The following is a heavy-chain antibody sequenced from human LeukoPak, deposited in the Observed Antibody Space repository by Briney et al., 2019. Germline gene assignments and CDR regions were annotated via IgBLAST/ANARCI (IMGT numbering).Heavy chain of an antibody. CDR1: GFTFSSYW. J-gene: IGHJ4*02. D-gene: IGHD6-13*01. Sequence: GGSLRLSCAASGFTFSSYWMSWVRQAPGKGLEWVANIKQDGSEKYYVDSVKGRFTISRDNAKNSLYLQMNSLRAEDTAVYYCAREGEGQQLAPDEYYFDYWGQGTLVTVSS. CDR3: AREGEGQQLAPDEYYFDY. V-gene: IGHV3-7*01. CDR2: IKQDGSEK.